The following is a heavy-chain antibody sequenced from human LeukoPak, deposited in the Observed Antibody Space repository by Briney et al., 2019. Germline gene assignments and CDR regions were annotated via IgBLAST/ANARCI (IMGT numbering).Heavy chain of an antibody. D-gene: IGHD3-22*01. J-gene: IGHJ4*02. V-gene: IGHV1-2*02. Sequence: ASVKVSCKTSGYTFTGYYIHWVRQAPGQGLEWMGWINPNSGGTKYAQKFQGRVSMTRDTSISTAYMELSRLRSDDTAMYYCAREGYDSSGYYYTLPYFDFWGQGTLVTVSS. CDR1: GYTFTGYY. CDR3: AREGYDSSGYYYTLPYFDF. CDR2: INPNSGGT.